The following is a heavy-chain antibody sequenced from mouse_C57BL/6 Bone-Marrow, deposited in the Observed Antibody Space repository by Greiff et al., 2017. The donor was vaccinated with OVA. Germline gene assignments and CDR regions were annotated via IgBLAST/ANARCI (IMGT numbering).Heavy chain of an antibody. Sequence: QVQLKQPGAELVKPGASVKMSCKASGYTFTSYWITWVKQRPGQGLEWIGDIYPGSGSTNYNEKFKSKATLTVDTSSSTAYMQLSSLTSEDSAVYYCARDYDYDGVFDYWGQGTTLTVSS. D-gene: IGHD2-4*01. V-gene: IGHV1-55*01. CDR3: ARDYDYDGVFDY. CDR1: GYTFTSYW. J-gene: IGHJ2*01. CDR2: IYPGSGST.